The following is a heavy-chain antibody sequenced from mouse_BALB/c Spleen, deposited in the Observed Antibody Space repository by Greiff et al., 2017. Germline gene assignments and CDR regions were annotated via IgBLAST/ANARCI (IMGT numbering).Heavy chain of an antibody. CDR3: ARRYRYDEAWFAY. D-gene: IGHD2-14*01. CDR1: GFTFSSYA. J-gene: IGHJ3*01. CDR2: ISSGGST. V-gene: IGHV5-6-5*01. Sequence: EVKLVESGGGLVKPGGSLKLSCAASGFTFSSYAMSWVRQTPEKRLEWVASISSGGSTYYPDSVKGRFTISRDNARNILYLQMSSLRSEDTAMYYCARRYRYDEAWFAYWGQGTLVTVSA.